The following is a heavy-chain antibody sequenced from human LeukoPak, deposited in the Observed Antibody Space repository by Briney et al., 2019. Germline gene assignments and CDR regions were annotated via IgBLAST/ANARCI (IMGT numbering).Heavy chain of an antibody. CDR1: GFTFSSYS. D-gene: IGHD3-3*01. CDR3: AREDYDFWSGYPSGEFDY. J-gene: IGHJ4*02. CDR2: ISSSSSTI. V-gene: IGHV3-48*01. Sequence: GGSLRLSCAASGFTFSSYSMNWVRQAPGKGLEWVSYISSSSSTIYYADSVKGRFTISRDNAKNSLYLQMNSLRAEDTAVYYCAREDYDFWSGYPSGEFDYWGQGTLVTVSS.